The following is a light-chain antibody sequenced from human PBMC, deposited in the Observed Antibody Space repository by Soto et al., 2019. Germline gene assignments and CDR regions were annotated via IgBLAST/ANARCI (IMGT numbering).Light chain of an antibody. V-gene: IGLV2-23*02. CDR2: EVS. Sequence: SVLTQPASASGSPGQSITISCTGTSSDVGSYNLVSWYQQHPGKAPKLMIYEVSKRPSGVSNRFSGSKSGNTASLTISGLQAEDEADYYCCSYAGSSTFVVFGTGTKVTIL. J-gene: IGLJ1*01. CDR1: SSDVGSYNL. CDR3: CSYAGSSTFVV.